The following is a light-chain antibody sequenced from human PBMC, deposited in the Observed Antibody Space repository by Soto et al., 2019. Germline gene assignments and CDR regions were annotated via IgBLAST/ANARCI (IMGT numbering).Light chain of an antibody. V-gene: IGKV1-5*03. Sequence: DIQMTQFPPTLSASIGDRVTITCRASQTISRSLAWYQQKPGKAPKLLIYNASTLETGVPSRFIGSGSGTEFTLTNSRLQPDDFATYYCQQYDSYSPYTFGQGTRLEIK. CDR3: QQYDSYSPYT. J-gene: IGKJ2*01. CDR1: QTISRS. CDR2: NAS.